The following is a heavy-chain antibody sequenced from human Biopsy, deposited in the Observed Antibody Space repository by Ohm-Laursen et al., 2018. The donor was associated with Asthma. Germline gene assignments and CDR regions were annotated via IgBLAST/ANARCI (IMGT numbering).Heavy chain of an antibody. CDR1: GYSLTDLS. V-gene: IGHV1-24*01. J-gene: IGHJ4*02. Sequence: SVKVSCKISGYSLTDLSMHWVRQAPGQGLEWMGGHDHEEGGTVNAWRPQGRVTMTEDTSTDTAYMELSSLSSDDTAVYYCASDFPKDYVRYNFQFWGQGTLVTLSS. CDR3: ASDFPKDYVRYNFQF. CDR2: HDHEEGGT. D-gene: IGHD4-17*01.